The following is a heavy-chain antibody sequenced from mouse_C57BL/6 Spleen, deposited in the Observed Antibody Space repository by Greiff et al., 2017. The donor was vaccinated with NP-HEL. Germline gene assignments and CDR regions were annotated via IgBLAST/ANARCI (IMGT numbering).Heavy chain of an antibody. CDR1: GYTFTDYN. J-gene: IGHJ1*03. CDR3: ARSLHRDWYFDV. Sequence: EVQLQQSGPELVKPGASVKIPCKASGYTFTDYNMDWVKQSHGKSLEWIGDINPNNGGTIYNQKFKGTATLTVDKSSSTAYMELRSLTSEDTAVYYCARSLHRDWYFDVWGTGTTVTVSS. V-gene: IGHV1-18*01. CDR2: INPNNGGT. D-gene: IGHD2-14*01.